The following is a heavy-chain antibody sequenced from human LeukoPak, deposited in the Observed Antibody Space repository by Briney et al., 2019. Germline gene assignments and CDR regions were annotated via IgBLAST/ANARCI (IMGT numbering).Heavy chain of an antibody. J-gene: IGHJ6*03. CDR1: GGSFSGYY. D-gene: IGHD3-22*01. CDR3: ARGRQDVTMIVVVMTAVSYYLDV. V-gene: IGHV4-34*01. CDR2: INPSGST. Sequence: SETLSLTCAVYGGSFSGYYWTWIRQTPEKGLEWIGEINPSGSTNYNPSLKSRVTISVDTSKNQFSLELSSVTAADTAAYYCARGRQDVTMIVVVMTAVSYYLDVWGKGTTVTVS.